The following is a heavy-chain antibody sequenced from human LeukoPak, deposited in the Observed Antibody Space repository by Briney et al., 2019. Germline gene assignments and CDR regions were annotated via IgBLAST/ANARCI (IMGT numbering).Heavy chain of an antibody. V-gene: IGHV3-53*01. D-gene: IGHD4-11*01. CDR2: IHSGGST. J-gene: IGHJ4*02. Sequence: GGSLRLSCVVSGFTVSTNFMSWVRQAPGERLEWVSVIHSGGSTYYADSVKGRFTISRDNSKNTLYLQMNSLRAEDTAVYYCARTRVDTTTFDYFDYWGQGTQVTVSS. CDR1: GFTVSTNF. CDR3: ARTRVDTTTFDYFDY.